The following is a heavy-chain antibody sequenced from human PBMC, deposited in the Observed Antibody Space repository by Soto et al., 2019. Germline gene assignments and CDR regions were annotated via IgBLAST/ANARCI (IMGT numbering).Heavy chain of an antibody. CDR1: GGSVSSGSYY. CDR3: GQDAARIDAYDTPVFTGN. J-gene: IGHJ4*02. V-gene: IGHV4-61*01. CDR2: IYYSGTT. D-gene: IGHD1-26*01. Sequence: QVQLQESGPGLVKPSETLSLTCTVSGGSVSSGSYYWSWMRQTPGKGLEWIGHIYYSGTTNYNPSLKSRVTISEATSTNRFSLKLRSVTAAGTAVYYCGQDAARIDAYDTPVFTGNWGQGTLVTVSS.